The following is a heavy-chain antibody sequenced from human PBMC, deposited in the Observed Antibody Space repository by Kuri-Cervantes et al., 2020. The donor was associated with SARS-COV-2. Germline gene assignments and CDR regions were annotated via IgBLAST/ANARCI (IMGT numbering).Heavy chain of an antibody. CDR3: ARGGNSYGYIYYYYGMDV. CDR2: IWYDGSNK. CDR1: GFIFSSYG. J-gene: IGHJ6*02. Sequence: GGSLRLSCAASGFIFSSYGTHWVRQAPGKGLEWVAVIWYDGSNKYYADSVKGRFTISRDNTKNTLYLQMNSLRAEDTAVYYCARGGNSYGYIYYYYGMDVWGQGTTVTVSS. D-gene: IGHD5-18*01. V-gene: IGHV3-33*01.